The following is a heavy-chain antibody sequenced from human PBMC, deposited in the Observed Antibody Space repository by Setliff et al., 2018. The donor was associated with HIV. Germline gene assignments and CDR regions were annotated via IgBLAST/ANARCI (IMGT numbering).Heavy chain of an antibody. D-gene: IGHD3-3*01. J-gene: IGHJ5*02. Sequence: GESLRLSCAASGFTFNSYGIHWVRQAPGKGLEWVALIWYDSSKKEFVDSVKGRFNILRDDSKKTAYLQMNSLRADDTAVYYCVKDVLKFWSGSGALDLWGPGTLVTVSS. CDR1: GFTFNSYG. CDR3: VKDVLKFWSGSGALDL. CDR2: IWYDSSKK. V-gene: IGHV3-33*06.